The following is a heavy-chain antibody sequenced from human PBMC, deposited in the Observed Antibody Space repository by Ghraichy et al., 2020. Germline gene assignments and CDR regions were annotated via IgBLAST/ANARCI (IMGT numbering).Heavy chain of an antibody. J-gene: IGHJ4*02. V-gene: IGHV3-23*01. D-gene: IGHD2-21*02. CDR3: AKRSRVTYFDY. Sequence: LSLTCAASGFTFINYAMSGVRQAPGEGLECVSGIAVTGVTTYYAYSVKGGFTISRDNSKNTLYLQMNSLRAEATAVYYCAKRSRVTYFDYWGQGTLVTASP. CDR1: GFTFINYA. CDR2: IAVTGVTT.